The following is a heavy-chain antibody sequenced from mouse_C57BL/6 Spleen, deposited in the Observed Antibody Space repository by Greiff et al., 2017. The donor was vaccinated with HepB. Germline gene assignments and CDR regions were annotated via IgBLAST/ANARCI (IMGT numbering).Heavy chain of an antibody. CDR1: GFTFSDYG. Sequence: DVQLVESGGGLVKPGGSLKLSCAASGFTFSDYGMHWVRQAPEKGLEWVAYISSGSSTIYYADTVKGRFTISRDNAKNTLFLQMTSLRSEDTAMYYCARRRGYDGSWYFDVWGTGTTVTVSS. CDR3: ARRRGYDGSWYFDV. D-gene: IGHD2-2*01. V-gene: IGHV5-17*01. J-gene: IGHJ1*03. CDR2: ISSGSSTI.